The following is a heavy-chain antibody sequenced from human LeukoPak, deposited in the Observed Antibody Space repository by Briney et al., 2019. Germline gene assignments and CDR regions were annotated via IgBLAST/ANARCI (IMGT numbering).Heavy chain of an antibody. D-gene: IGHD6-19*01. Sequence: GRSLRLSCAASGFTFSGYAMHWVRQAPGKGLEWVAVISYDGSNKYYADSVKGRFTISRDNSKNTLYLQMNSLRAEDTAVYYCARDLLRRVAVAGTHGWFDPWGQGTLVTVSS. V-gene: IGHV3-30-3*01. CDR1: GFTFSGYA. CDR3: ARDLLRRVAVAGTHGWFDP. J-gene: IGHJ5*02. CDR2: ISYDGSNK.